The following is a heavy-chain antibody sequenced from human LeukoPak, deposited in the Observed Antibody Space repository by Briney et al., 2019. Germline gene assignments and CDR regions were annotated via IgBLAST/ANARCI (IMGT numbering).Heavy chain of an antibody. CDR3: ASLGDYGSGSPTGQTDY. CDR2: INPNSGGT. CDR1: GYTFTGYY. J-gene: IGHJ4*02. D-gene: IGHD3-10*01. Sequence: ASVKVSCKASGYTFTGYYIHCVRQAPGQGLEWMGWINPNSGGTNYARKFQDRVTMTRDTSISTVYMELSRLRSDDTAVYYCASLGDYGSGSPTGQTDYWGQGTLVTVSS. V-gene: IGHV1-2*02.